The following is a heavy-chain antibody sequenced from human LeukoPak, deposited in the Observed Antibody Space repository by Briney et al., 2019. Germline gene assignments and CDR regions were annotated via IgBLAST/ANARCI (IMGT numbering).Heavy chain of an antibody. V-gene: IGHV3-23*01. CDR1: GLTFSSYA. D-gene: IGHD1-26*01. CDR2: ISDDGDS. J-gene: IGHJ4*02. Sequence: GGSLRLSCAASGLTFSSYAMTWVRQAPGKGLEWVSAISDDGDSKYADSVKGRFTVSRDNSKNTLYLQMNSLRAEDTAVYYCAKDWSCPDWGQGTLVSVSS. CDR3: AKDWSCPD.